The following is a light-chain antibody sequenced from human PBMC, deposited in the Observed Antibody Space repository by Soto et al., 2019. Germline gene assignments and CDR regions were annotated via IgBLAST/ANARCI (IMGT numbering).Light chain of an antibody. J-gene: IGKJ1*01. CDR3: QQLNSYSWT. V-gene: IGKV1-5*01. Sequence: DIQMTQSPSTLSASVGDRVTITCRASQSISSWLAWYQQKPGKAPDLLIYDASSLESGVPSRFSGSGSGTEFTLTISSLQPEDFATYYCQQLNSYSWTFGQGTTGDIK. CDR1: QSISSW. CDR2: DAS.